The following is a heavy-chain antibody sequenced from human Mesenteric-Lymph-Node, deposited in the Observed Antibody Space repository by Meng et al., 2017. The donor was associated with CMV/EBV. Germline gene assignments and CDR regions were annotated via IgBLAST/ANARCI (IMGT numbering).Heavy chain of an antibody. CDR3: AKGAQTYDYGWGSYYD. Sequence: GESLKISCAASGFTFNTYALHWVRQAPGKGLEWVAFIRYDGNNRYYVDSVKGRFTISRDNSKNTLYLQMNSRRAEDTAVYYCAKGAQTYDYGWGSYYDWGQGTLVTVSS. J-gene: IGHJ4*02. V-gene: IGHV3-30*02. D-gene: IGHD3-16*01. CDR2: IRYDGNNR. CDR1: GFTFNTYA.